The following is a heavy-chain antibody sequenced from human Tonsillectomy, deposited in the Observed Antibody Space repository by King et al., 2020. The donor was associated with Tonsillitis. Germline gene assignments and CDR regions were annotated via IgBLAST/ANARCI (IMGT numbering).Heavy chain of an antibody. Sequence: VQLVESGGGLVQPGGSLRLSCAASGFTFSTYNMNWVRQAPGKGLEWVSYINTTSSAIYYADSVKGRFTISRDNAKNSLFLQLNSLRAEDTAVYYCARTTVHTLGDGLDVWGQGTTVTVSS. D-gene: IGHD4-11*01. CDR1: GFTFSTYN. CDR3: ARTTVHTLGDGLDV. V-gene: IGHV3-48*01. CDR2: INTTSSAI. J-gene: IGHJ6*02.